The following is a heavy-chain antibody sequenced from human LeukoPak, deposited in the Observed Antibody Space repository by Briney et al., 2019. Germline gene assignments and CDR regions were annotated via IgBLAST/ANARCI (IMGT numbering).Heavy chain of an antibody. D-gene: IGHD7-27*01. J-gene: IGHJ4*02. CDR3: ARVIRRSGAAFDY. CDR1: GGSITRYY. CDR2: IFSNGST. V-gene: IGHV4-59*01. Sequence: PSETLSLTCTVSGGSITRYYWTWIRQPPGKGLEWIGYIFSNGSTNYNPSLKSRVTISVDTSKSQFSLKLSSVTAADTAVYYCARVIRRSGAAFDYWGQGTLVTVSS.